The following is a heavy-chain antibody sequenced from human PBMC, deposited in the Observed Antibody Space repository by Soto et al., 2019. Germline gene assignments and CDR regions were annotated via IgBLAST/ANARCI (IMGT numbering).Heavy chain of an antibody. CDR3: VLVGATTSDAFDI. J-gene: IGHJ3*02. V-gene: IGHV1-24*01. D-gene: IGHD1-26*01. CDR2: FDPEDGET. CDR1: GYTLTELS. Sequence: GASVKVSSKVSGYTLTELSMHWLRQPPGKGLEWMGGFDPEDGETIYAQKFQGRVTMTEDTSRDTAYMELSRLRSEDPDVYYCVLVGATTSDAFDIWGQGTMVTVSS.